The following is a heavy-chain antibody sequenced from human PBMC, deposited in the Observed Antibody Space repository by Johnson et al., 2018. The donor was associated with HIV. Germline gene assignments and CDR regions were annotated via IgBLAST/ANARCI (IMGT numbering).Heavy chain of an antibody. V-gene: IGHV3-23*04. CDR1: GFSFDDYG. CDR3: ARACRDGYTCDAYDI. Sequence: VQLVESGGGVVRPGGSLRLSCAASGFSFDDYGMSWVRQAQGKGLEWVSGISGSGGSTYYADSVKGRFTISRDNSKNTLYLQMNSLRAEDTAVFYCARACRDGYTCDAYDIWGQGTMVTVSS. CDR2: ISGSGGST. J-gene: IGHJ3*02. D-gene: IGHD5-24*01.